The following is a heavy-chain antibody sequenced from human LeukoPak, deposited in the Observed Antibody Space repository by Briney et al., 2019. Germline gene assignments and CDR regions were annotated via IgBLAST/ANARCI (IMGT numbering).Heavy chain of an antibody. CDR3: ARGYSSGWYRRWYFDL. CDR1: GFTFSSYW. V-gene: IGHV3-7*01. CDR2: IKQDGSEK. Sequence: GGSLRLSCAASGFTFSSYWMSWVRQAPGKGLEWVANIKQDGSEKYYVDSVKGRFTISRDNAENSLYLQMNCLRAEDTAVYYCARGYSSGWYRRWYFDLWGRGTLVTVSS. D-gene: IGHD6-19*01. J-gene: IGHJ2*01.